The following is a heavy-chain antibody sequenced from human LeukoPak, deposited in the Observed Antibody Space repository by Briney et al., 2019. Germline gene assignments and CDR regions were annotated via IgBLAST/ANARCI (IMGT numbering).Heavy chain of an antibody. CDR1: GGSISSGGYY. V-gene: IGHV4-61*08. Sequence: SQTLSLTCTVSGGSISSGGYYWSWIRQPPGKGLEWIGYIYYSGSTNYNPSLKSRVTISVDTSKNQFSLKLSSVTAADTAVYYCARRPISGYCGGDCYSGSLAFDIWGQGTMVTVSS. D-gene: IGHD2-21*02. CDR2: IYYSGST. J-gene: IGHJ3*02. CDR3: ARRPISGYCGGDCYSGSLAFDI.